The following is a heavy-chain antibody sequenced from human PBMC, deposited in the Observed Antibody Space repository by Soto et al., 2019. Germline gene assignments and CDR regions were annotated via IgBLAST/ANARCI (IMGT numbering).Heavy chain of an antibody. Sequence: SETLSLTCTVSGGSISSYYWSWIRQPPGKGLEWIGYIYYSGSTNYNPSLKSRVTISVDTSKNQFSLKLSSVTAADTAVYYCARLGGGLRYNWNDAAFDIWGQGTMVTVSS. V-gene: IGHV4-59*08. D-gene: IGHD1-20*01. CDR3: ARLGGGLRYNWNDAAFDI. CDR1: GGSISSYY. CDR2: IYYSGST. J-gene: IGHJ3*02.